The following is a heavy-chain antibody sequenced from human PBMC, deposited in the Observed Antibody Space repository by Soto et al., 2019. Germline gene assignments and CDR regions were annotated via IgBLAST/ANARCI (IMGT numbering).Heavy chain of an antibody. Sequence: GGSLRLSCAASGFTFSSYGMHWVRQAPGKGLEWVAVISYDGSNKYYADSVKGRFTISRDNSKNTLYLQMNSLRAEDTAVYYCAKDRMSAFDYWGQGTLVTVSS. CDR3: AKDRMSAFDY. CDR1: GFTFSSYG. V-gene: IGHV3-30*18. CDR2: ISYDGSNK. J-gene: IGHJ4*02. D-gene: IGHD2-8*01.